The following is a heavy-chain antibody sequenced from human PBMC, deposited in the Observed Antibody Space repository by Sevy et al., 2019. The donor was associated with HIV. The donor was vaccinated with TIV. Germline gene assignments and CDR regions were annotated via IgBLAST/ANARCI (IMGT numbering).Heavy chain of an antibody. J-gene: IGHJ4*02. Sequence: GGSLRLSCAASGFTFSSYWMHWARQAPGKGLVWVSRVNSDGSSTSYADSVKGRFTISRDNAKNTRYLQMNSLRAEDTAVYYCARGAAAGTFDYWGQGTLVTVSS. CDR1: GFTFSSYW. CDR2: VNSDGSST. V-gene: IGHV3-74*01. CDR3: ARGAAAGTFDY. D-gene: IGHD6-13*01.